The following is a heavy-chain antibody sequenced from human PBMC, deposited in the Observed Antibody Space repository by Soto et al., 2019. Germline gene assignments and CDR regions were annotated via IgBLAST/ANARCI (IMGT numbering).Heavy chain of an antibody. J-gene: IGHJ4*02. CDR3: AKFTQQWLVQRGYYFDY. Sequence: GGSLRLSCAASGFTFSSYSMNWVRQAPGKGLEWVSSISSSSSYIYYADSVKGRFTISRDNAKNSLYLQMNSLRAEDTALYYCAKFTQQWLVQRGYYFDYWGQGTLVTVSS. CDR2: ISSSSSYI. D-gene: IGHD6-19*01. V-gene: IGHV3-21*04. CDR1: GFTFSSYS.